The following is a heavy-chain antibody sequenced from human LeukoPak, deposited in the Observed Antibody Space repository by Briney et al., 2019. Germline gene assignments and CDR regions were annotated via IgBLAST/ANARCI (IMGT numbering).Heavy chain of an antibody. CDR2: IIPIFGTA. Sequence: ASVKVSCKASGGTFSSYAISWVRQAPGQGLEWMGGIIPIFGTANYAQKFQGRVTITADESTSTAYMELSSLRSEDTAVYYCAGVTIFGVVIRNWFDPWGQGTLVTVSS. V-gene: IGHV1-69*13. J-gene: IGHJ5*02. CDR3: AGVTIFGVVIRNWFDP. CDR1: GGTFSSYA. D-gene: IGHD3-3*01.